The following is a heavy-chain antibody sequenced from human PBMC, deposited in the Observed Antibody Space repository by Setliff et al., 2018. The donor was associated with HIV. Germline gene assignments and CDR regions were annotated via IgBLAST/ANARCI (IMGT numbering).Heavy chain of an antibody. Sequence: SETLSLTCAAYGGSLSGYYWSCIRQTPGKGLEWIGEVHYSGRTAYNPSLQSRVAISVDMYRNQFFLRLTSVTAADTSVYYCARHRAQRGSGTYYDDWFDPWGQGTLVTVSS. CDR1: GGSLSGYY. CDR2: VHYSGRT. CDR3: ARHRAQRGSGTYYDDWFDP. V-gene: IGHV4-34*01. J-gene: IGHJ5*02. D-gene: IGHD3-10*01.